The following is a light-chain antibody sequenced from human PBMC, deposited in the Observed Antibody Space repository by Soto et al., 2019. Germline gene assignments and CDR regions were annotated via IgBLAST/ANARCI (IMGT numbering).Light chain of an antibody. CDR1: QSVSSSY. J-gene: IGKJ2*01. CDR2: GAY. CDR3: QQYGIAPLYT. V-gene: IGKV3-20*01. Sequence: EIVLTQSPGTRSLSPGDRATLSCRASQSVSSSYFAWYQQKAAQAPRHLIYGAYSRATAIPDRCSGSGSRKYFTLTISRREPEDFAVYYCQQYGIAPLYTFGQGSKLEI.